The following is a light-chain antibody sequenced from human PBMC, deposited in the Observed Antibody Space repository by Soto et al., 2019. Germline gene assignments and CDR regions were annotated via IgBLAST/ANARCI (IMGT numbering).Light chain of an antibody. CDR1: QSVSSSY. CDR3: QQYGSSPPSWT. V-gene: IGKV3-20*01. CDR2: GAS. Sequence: ETVLTQSPGTLSLSPGERATLSCRASQSVSSSYLAWYQQKPGQAPRLLIYGASSRATSIPDRFSGSGSGTDFTLTISRLEPEDFAVYYCQQYGSSPPSWTFGQGTKVEIK. J-gene: IGKJ1*01.